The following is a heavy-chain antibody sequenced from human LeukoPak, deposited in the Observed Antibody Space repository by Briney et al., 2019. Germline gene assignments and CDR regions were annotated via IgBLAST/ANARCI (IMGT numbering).Heavy chain of an antibody. CDR2: IRSKAYGGTT. Sequence: PGGSLRLSCTASGFTFGDYAMSWVRQAPGKGLEWVGFIRSKAYGGTTEYAASVKGRFTISRDDSKSIACLQMNSLKTEDTAVYYCTRVWLQYFDYWGQGTLVTVSS. CDR3: TRVWLQYFDY. D-gene: IGHD5-24*01. J-gene: IGHJ4*02. CDR1: GFTFGDYA. V-gene: IGHV3-49*04.